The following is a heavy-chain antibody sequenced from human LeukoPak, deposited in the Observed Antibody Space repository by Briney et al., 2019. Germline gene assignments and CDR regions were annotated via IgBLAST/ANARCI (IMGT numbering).Heavy chain of an antibody. CDR2: ILHTGST. CDR3: ARGNLRGYGFDY. Sequence: SETLSLTCAVSGGSITRNNWWSWVRQPPGKGLEWIGEILHTGSTNYNPSLKSRVSISVDESNNQFSLKLSSVTAADTAVYYCARGNLRGYGFDYWGQGTLVTVSS. J-gene: IGHJ4*02. V-gene: IGHV4-4*02. D-gene: IGHD4-17*01. CDR1: GGSITRNNW.